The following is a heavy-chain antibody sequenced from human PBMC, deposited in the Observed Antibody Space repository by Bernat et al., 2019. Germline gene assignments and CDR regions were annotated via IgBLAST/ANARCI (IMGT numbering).Heavy chain of an antibody. J-gene: IGHJ6*02. D-gene: IGHD6-19*01. CDR1: GFTFSSYD. V-gene: IGHV3-13*01. CDR2: IGTAGDT. CDR3: ARERRIAVAGYGMDV. Sequence: VQLVESGGGVVQPGRSLRLSCAASGFTFSSYDMHWVRQATGKGLEWVSAIGTAGDTYYPGSVKGRFTISRENAKNSLYLQMNSLRAGDTAVYYCARERRIAVAGYGMDVWGQGTTVTVSS.